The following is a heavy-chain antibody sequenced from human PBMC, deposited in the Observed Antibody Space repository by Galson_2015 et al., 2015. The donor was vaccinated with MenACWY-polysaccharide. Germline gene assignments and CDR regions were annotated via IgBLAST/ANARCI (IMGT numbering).Heavy chain of an antibody. J-gene: IGHJ4*02. CDR1: GFTFDNYN. Sequence: SLRLSCAASGFTFDNYNMNWVRQAPGKGLEWVSSISSLANYSYYGDSVKGRFIISRDNAKNSLFLQMNGLTGEDTAVYYCARGYCSSNECYTHYGLDYWGQGALVTVSS. D-gene: IGHD2-2*01. CDR2: ISSLANYS. V-gene: IGHV3-21*04. CDR3: ARGYCSSNECYTHYGLDY.